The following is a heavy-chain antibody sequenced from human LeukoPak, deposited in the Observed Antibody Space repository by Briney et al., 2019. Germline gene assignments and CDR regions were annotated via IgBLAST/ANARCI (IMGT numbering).Heavy chain of an antibody. D-gene: IGHD3-10*01. CDR1: GYTFTGYY. J-gene: IGHJ3*02. V-gene: IGHV1-2*02. CDR3: ARDLPIGGADVFDI. CDR2: INPNSGGT. Sequence: ASVKASCKAAGYTFTGYYMHWVRQAPGQGLEWMGWINPNSGGTNYAQKFQGRVTMTRDTSISTAYMELSRLTSDDTAVYYCARDLPIGGADVFDIWGQGAMVTVSS.